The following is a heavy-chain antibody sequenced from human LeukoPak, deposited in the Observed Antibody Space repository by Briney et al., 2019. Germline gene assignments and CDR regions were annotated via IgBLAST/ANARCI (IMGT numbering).Heavy chain of an antibody. V-gene: IGHV4-39*01. CDR1: GGSISSSSYY. Sequence: SETLSLTCTVSGGSISSSSYYWGWIRQPPGKGLEWIGSIYYGGGTYYNPSLKSRVTISVDTSKNQFSLKLSSVTAADTAVYYCARHTQWLIHGLYWGQGTLVTVSS. J-gene: IGHJ4*02. CDR2: IYYGGGT. D-gene: IGHD6-19*01. CDR3: ARHTQWLIHGLY.